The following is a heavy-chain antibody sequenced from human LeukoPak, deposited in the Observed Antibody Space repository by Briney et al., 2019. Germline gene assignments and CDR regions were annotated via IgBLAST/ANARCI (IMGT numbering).Heavy chain of an antibody. D-gene: IGHD3-9*01. CDR3: AREPYHDILTGSQARTRNAFDI. CDR2: IITYTHT. CDR1: GFTFSSYT. Sequence: GRSLRLSCAASGFTFSSYTMNWVRQAPGKGLEWVSSIITYTHTFYTDSVRGRFTISRDNARNSLYLQMNSLRAEDTAVYYCAREPYHDILTGSQARTRNAFDIWGQGTMVTVSS. J-gene: IGHJ3*02. V-gene: IGHV3-21*01.